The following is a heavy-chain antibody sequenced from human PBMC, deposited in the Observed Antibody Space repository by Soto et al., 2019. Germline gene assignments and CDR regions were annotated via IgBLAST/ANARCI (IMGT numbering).Heavy chain of an antibody. CDR1: GYSFTNYW. CDR3: ARHYCSGGACYAGADFDY. D-gene: IGHD2-15*01. Sequence: GESLKISCKGFGYSFTNYWISWVRQMPGKGLEWMGRIDPSDSYTNYSPSFQDHVTISADKSISTAYLQWSSLKASDTAMYYCARHYCSGGACYAGADFDYWGQGTLVTVSS. V-gene: IGHV5-10-1*01. CDR2: IDPSDSYT. J-gene: IGHJ4*02.